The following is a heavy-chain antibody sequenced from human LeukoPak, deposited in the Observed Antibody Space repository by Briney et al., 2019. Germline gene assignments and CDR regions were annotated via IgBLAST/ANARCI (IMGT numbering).Heavy chain of an antibody. V-gene: IGHV3-30*03. Sequence: RGGLRLPSAAPGITFRKYGMERGRQAPGQGLEWVAVISHDGSNKYYADSLKGQFTISRDNSKNTLYLQMNSLRAEDTAVYYCMGFNWFDPWGQGTLVTVSS. CDR3: MGFNWFDP. CDR2: ISHDGSNK. CDR1: GITFRKYG. J-gene: IGHJ5*02.